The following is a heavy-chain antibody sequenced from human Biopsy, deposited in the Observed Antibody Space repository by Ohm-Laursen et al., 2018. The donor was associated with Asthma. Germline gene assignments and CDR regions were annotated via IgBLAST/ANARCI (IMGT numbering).Heavy chain of an antibody. J-gene: IGHJ4*02. CDR2: ISGSGGST. CDR3: AKRGSYFDY. CDR1: GFTFDDFA. Sequence: SLRLSCTASGFTFDDFAMHWVRQAPGKGLEWVSAISGSGGSTYYADSVKGRFTISRDKSKNTLYMQMNSLRAEDTAVYYCAKRGSYFDYWGQGTLVTVSS. D-gene: IGHD1-26*01. V-gene: IGHV3-23*01.